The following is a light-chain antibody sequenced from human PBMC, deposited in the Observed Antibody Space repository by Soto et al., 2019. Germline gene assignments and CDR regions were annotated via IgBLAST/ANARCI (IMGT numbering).Light chain of an antibody. J-gene: IGKJ1*01. CDR3: QQYGNSPRT. Sequence: DIQMTQSPSSVSASVGDRVTITCRASQGISTWLAWYQQKPGNAPKLLIYAASTLQSGVPSRFSGSGSGTDFTLTISRLEPGDFAVYYCQQYGNSPRTFGQGTKVEIK. V-gene: IGKV1-12*01. CDR2: AAS. CDR1: QGISTW.